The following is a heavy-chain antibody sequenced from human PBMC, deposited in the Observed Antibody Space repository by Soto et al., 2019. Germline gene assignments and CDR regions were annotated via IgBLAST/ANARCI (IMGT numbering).Heavy chain of an antibody. V-gene: IGHV3-30-3*01. CDR1: GFTFSSYA. CDR2: ISYDGSNK. CDR3: ARDPETVVTFGTFDY. J-gene: IGHJ4*02. D-gene: IGHD2-21*02. Sequence: GGSLRLSCAASGFTFSSYAMQWVRQGPGKGLEWVAVISYDGSNKYYADSVKGRFTISRDNSENTLYLQMNSLRAEDTAVYYCARDPETVVTFGTFDYWGQGTLVTVYS.